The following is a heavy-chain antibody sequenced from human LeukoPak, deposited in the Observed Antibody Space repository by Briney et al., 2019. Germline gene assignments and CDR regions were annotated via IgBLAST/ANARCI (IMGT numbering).Heavy chain of an antibody. CDR2: IIPIFGTA. J-gene: IGHJ6*02. CDR3: ARRRYSSGWYDYYGMDV. Sequence: GASVTVSCKASGGTFSSYAISWVRQAPGQGLEWMGGIIPIFGTANYAQKLQGRVTMTTDTSTSTAYMELRSLRSDDTAVYYCARRRYSSGWYDYYGMDVWGQGTTVTVSS. V-gene: IGHV1-69*05. CDR1: GGTFSSYA. D-gene: IGHD6-19*01.